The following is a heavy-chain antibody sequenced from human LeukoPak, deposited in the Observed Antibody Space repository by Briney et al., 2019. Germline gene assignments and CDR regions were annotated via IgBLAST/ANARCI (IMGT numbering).Heavy chain of an antibody. V-gene: IGHV3-48*03. D-gene: IGHD1-26*01. CDR2: ISNTDETR. CDR1: GFNVRSYE. CDR3: AKDSGSYNTFDY. J-gene: IGHJ4*02. Sequence: GGSLRLSCAATGFNVRSYEMNWVRQAPGKGLEWVSYISNTDETRTYADSVKGRFTISRDNAKNSLHLEMNSLRAEDTAVYYCAKDSGSYNTFDYWGQGTLVTVSS.